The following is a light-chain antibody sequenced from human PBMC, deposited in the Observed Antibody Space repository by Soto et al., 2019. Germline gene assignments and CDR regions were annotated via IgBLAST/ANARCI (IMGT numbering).Light chain of an antibody. V-gene: IGLV2-14*03. CDR1: SSDIGSYNY. CDR2: DVS. J-gene: IGLJ2*01. Sequence: QSALTKPASVSGSPGQSITISCTGTSSDIGSYNYVSWYQQHPGEVPRLMIYDVSNRPSGVSNRFSGSKSGNTASLTISGLQAEDEADYYCGSYTSDNPLVFGGGTKLTVL. CDR3: GSYTSDNPLV.